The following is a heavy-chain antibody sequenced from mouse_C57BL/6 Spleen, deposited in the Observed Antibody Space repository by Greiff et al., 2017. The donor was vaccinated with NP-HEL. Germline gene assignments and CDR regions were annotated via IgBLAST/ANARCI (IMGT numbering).Heavy chain of an antibody. D-gene: IGHD4-1*01. CDR3: ARLNWDLYYYAMDY. CDR1: GYTFTDYN. V-gene: IGHV1-22*01. Sequence: EVQLQQSGPELVKPGASVKMSCKASGYTFTDYNMHWVKQSHGKSLEWIGYINPNNGGTSYNQKFKGKATLTVNKSSSTAYMELRSLTSEDSAVYYCARLNWDLYYYAMDYWGQGTSVTVSS. J-gene: IGHJ4*01. CDR2: INPNNGGT.